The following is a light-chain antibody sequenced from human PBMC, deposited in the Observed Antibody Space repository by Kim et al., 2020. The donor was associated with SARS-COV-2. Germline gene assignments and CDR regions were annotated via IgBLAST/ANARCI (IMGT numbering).Light chain of an antibody. CDR3: AAWDDSLIGML. Sequence: GQGVTISCSGSTSNIEKNYVYWYQQLPGTAPKLLLYDDSQRPSGVPDRFSGSKSGTSASLAISGLQSEDEAEYYCAAWDDSLIGMLFGGGTQLTVL. J-gene: IGLJ2*01. CDR2: DDS. CDR1: TSNIEKNY. V-gene: IGLV1-47*02.